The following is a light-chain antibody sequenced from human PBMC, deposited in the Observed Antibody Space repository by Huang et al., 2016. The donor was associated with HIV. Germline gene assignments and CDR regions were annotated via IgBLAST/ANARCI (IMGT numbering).Light chain of an antibody. CDR1: QGISTY. J-gene: IGKJ4*01. Sequence: IQLTQSPSSLSASVGDRVTITCRASQGISTYLAWYQLKPGKVPRLLIYDAYTLQSGVPSRFSGSGSGTDFTLTINSLQPEDFATYYCQQLYSYPLTFGGGTKLEI. CDR3: QQLYSYPLT. CDR2: DAY. V-gene: IGKV1-9*01.